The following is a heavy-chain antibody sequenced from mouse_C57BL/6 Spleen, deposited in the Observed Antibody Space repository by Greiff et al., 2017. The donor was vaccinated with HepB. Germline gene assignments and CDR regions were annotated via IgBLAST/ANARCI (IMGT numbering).Heavy chain of an antibody. V-gene: IGHV5-17*01. J-gene: IGHJ2*01. CDR2: ISSGSSTI. CDR3: ATIDY. Sequence: EVQLVESGRGLVKPGGSLKLSCAASGFTFSDYGIHWVRQAPEKGLEWVAYISSGSSTIYYADTVKGRITISRDNAKNTLFLQMTSLRSEDTPMYYRATIDYWGQGTPLTVSS. CDR1: GFTFSDYG.